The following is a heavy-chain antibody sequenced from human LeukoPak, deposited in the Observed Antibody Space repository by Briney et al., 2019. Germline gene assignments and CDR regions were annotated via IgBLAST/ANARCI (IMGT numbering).Heavy chain of an antibody. CDR1: GFTFSSYG. Sequence: GGSLRLSCAASGFTFSSYGMHWVRQAPGKGLEWVAVISYHGSNKYYADYVKGRFTISRDNSKHTLYLQMNSLRAEDTAMYYCAKGHSSGWYYFDYWGQGTLVTVSS. CDR2: ISYHGSNK. J-gene: IGHJ4*02. D-gene: IGHD6-19*01. V-gene: IGHV3-30*18. CDR3: AKGHSSGWYYFDY.